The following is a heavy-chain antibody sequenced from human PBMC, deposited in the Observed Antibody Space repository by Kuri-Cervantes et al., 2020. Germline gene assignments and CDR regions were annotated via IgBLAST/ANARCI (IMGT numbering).Heavy chain of an antibody. Sequence: ASVKVSCKASGYTFTTYGITWVRQAPGQGPEWLGWISPYNGDRDYSQMIQGRVTMTTDTSTTTAYLELGSLRFDDTAVYYCVRGCIQTGGSCYSKAFDIWGQGTMVTVSS. D-gene: IGHD2-15*01. J-gene: IGHJ3*02. CDR3: VRGCIQTGGSCYSKAFDI. V-gene: IGHV1-18*01. CDR1: GYTFTTYG. CDR2: ISPYNGDR.